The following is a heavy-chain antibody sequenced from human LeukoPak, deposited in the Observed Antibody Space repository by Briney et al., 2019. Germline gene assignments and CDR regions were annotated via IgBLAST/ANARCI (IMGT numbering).Heavy chain of an antibody. D-gene: IGHD6-19*01. CDR2: IDWEDDI. CDR3: ARIQSGSGWYRLDY. V-gene: IGHV2-70*17. Sequence: SVSGPTLVNPTQTLTLTCTFSGFSLSSSGMGVNWIRLPPEKALGWLARIDWEDDIFYSTSLRPRLTISKDTSKNQVVLTMTNMDPVDTVTYYCARIQSGSGWYRLDYWGQGTLVTVSS. J-gene: IGHJ4*02. CDR1: GFSLSSSGMG.